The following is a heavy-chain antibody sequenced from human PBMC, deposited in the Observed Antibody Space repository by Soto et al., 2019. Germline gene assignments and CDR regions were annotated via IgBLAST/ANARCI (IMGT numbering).Heavy chain of an antibody. D-gene: IGHD4-17*01. V-gene: IGHV4-61*08. CDR1: GDSVSRGAYY. J-gene: IGHJ1*01. CDR3: ARSHYGDYRHQH. Sequence: QVQLQESGPGLVKPSDTLSLTCTVSGDSVSRGAYYWSWIRQPPGKGLEWIGYIYHSGTTNYNPSLKSRVTISLDTSKNQFSLKLTSVTAAATALYYCARSHYGDYRHQHWGQGTLVTVSS. CDR2: IYHSGTT.